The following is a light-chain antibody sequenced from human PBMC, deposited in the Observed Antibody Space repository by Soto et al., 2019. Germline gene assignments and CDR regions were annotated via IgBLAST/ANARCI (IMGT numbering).Light chain of an antibody. Sequence: QMTQSPSSLSASVGDRVTITCQASQDISNYLNWYQQKPGKAPKLLIYDASNLETGVPSRFSGSGSGTDFTFTISSLQPEDIATYYCQQYDNLPLTFGGGTKVDIK. J-gene: IGKJ4*01. CDR3: QQYDNLPLT. CDR1: QDISNY. CDR2: DAS. V-gene: IGKV1-33*01.